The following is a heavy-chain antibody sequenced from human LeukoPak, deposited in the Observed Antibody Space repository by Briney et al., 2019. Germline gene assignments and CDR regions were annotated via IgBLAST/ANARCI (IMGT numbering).Heavy chain of an antibody. J-gene: IGHJ4*02. V-gene: IGHV5-51*01. D-gene: IGHD2-15*01. CDR2: LYPGDSDT. Sequence: GESLKISCKGSGYSFTNYWIGWVRQMPGRGLEWMGILYPGDSDTRYSPPFQGHVTIAADKSSSTAYLQWSTLKASDTAMYYCARRMEYCSGGSCYGFDYWGQGTLVTVSS. CDR3: ARRMEYCSGGSCYGFDY. CDR1: GYSFTNYW.